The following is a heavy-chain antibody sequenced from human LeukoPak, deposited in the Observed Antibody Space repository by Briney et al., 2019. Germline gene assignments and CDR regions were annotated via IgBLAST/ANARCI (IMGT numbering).Heavy chain of an antibody. D-gene: IGHD4-17*01. CDR1: GYSFTELS. CDR2: FDREDGER. V-gene: IGHV1-24*01. Sequence: ASVKVSCKVSGYSFTELSMHWVRQAPGKGPEWIGSFDREDGERINTQKFQGRVTLTEDTSTDTAYMELINLRSEDTAVYYCATAPMGFGDYVSDYWGQGTLVTVSS. J-gene: IGHJ4*02. CDR3: ATAPMGFGDYVSDY.